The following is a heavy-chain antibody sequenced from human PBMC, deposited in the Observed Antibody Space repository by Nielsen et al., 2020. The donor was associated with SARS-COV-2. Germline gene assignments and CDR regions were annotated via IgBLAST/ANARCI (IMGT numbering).Heavy chain of an antibody. CDR1: GGSISSYY. D-gene: IGHD3-3*01. CDR2: IYYSGST. CDR3: ARNPTTYYDFWSGYSVYYYGMDV. V-gene: IGHV4-59*12. Sequence: SETLSLTCTVSGGSISSYYWSWIRQPPGKGLEWIGYIYYSGSTNYNPSLKSRVTISVDTSKNQFSLKLSSVTAADTAVYYCARNPTTYYDFWSGYSVYYYGMDVWGPGTTVTVSS. J-gene: IGHJ6*02.